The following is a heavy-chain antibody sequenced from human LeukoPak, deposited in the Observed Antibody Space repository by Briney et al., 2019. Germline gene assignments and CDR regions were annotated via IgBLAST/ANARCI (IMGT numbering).Heavy chain of an antibody. V-gene: IGHV4-59*01. CDR3: ARESEYSSSSAEYLQH. J-gene: IGHJ1*01. CDR2: IYYSGST. D-gene: IGHD6-6*01. Sequence: KPSETLSLTCTVYGGSISSYYWSWIRQPPGKGLEWIGYIYYSGSTNYNPSLKSRVTISVDTSKNQFSLKLSSVTAADTAVYYCARESEYSSSSAEYLQHWGQGTLVTVSS. CDR1: GGSISSYY.